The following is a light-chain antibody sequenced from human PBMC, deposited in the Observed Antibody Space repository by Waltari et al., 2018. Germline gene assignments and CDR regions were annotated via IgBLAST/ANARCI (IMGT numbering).Light chain of an antibody. CDR2: DAS. V-gene: IGKV1-NL1*01. J-gene: IGKJ2*01. Sequence: DIQMTQSPSSLSASVGDRVIITCRASRGISNSLAWYQQKPGKAPNLLLYDASRLETGVPSSFSGSGSGTDYTLTISSLQPEDFATYYCQQCYGTPYTFGQGTKLEIK. CDR1: RGISNS. CDR3: QQCYGTPYT.